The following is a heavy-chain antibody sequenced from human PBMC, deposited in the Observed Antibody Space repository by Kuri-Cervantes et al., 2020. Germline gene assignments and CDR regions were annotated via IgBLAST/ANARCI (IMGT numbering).Heavy chain of an antibody. D-gene: IGHD3-3*01. CDR2: ISSSSSYI. J-gene: IGHJ5*02. CDR1: GFTFSSYS. Sequence: GGSLRLSCAASGFTFSSYSMNWVRQAPGKGLEWVSSISSSSSYIYYADSVKGRFTISRDNAKNSLYLQMNSLRAEDTAVYYCARVGGITICGVVTRDWFDPWGQGTLVTVSS. CDR3: ARVGGITICGVVTRDWFDP. V-gene: IGHV3-21*01.